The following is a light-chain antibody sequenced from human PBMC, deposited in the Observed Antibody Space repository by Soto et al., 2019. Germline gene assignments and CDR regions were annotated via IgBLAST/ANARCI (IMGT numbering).Light chain of an antibody. J-gene: IGKJ4*01. V-gene: IGKV3-15*01. CDR1: QSVSTN. CDR3: QQRSNWPPLT. CDR2: GAS. Sequence: EIVMTQSPAILSVSPGERATLSCRASQSVSTNLAWFQQKPGQTPRLLFNGASTRATGIPARFTGSGSGTEFILTISSLEPEDFAVYYCQQRSNWPPLTFGGGTKVDIK.